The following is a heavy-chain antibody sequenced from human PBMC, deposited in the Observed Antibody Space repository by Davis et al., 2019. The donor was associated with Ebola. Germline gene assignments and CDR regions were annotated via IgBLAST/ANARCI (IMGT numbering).Heavy chain of an antibody. D-gene: IGHD3-16*01. CDR3: ARGGSFDY. CDR1: GFTFSSYA. J-gene: IGHJ4*02. CDR2: IRSKANSYAT. Sequence: GGSLRLSCAASGFTFSSYAMSWVRQAPGKGLEWVGRIRSKANSYATAYAASVKGRFTISRDDSKNTAYLQMNSLRAEDTAVYYCARGGSFDYWGQGTLVTVSS. V-gene: IGHV3-73*01.